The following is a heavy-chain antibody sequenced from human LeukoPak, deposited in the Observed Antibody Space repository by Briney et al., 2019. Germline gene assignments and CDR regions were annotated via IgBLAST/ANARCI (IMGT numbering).Heavy chain of an antibody. Sequence: ASVKVSCKASGYTFTSYDINWVRQATAQGLEWMGWMNPNSGNTGYAQKFQGRVTMTRNTSISTAYMELSSLRSEDTALYYCARAAWVSTSSKYYFDNWGQGTLVTVSS. CDR1: GYTFTSYD. J-gene: IGHJ4*02. CDR2: MNPNSGNT. D-gene: IGHD2-21*01. V-gene: IGHV1-8*01. CDR3: ARAAWVSTSSKYYFDN.